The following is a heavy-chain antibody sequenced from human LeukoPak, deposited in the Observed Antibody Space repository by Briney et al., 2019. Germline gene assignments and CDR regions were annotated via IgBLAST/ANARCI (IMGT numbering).Heavy chain of an antibody. V-gene: IGHV4-38-2*01. CDR2: IYHSGST. CDR1: GYSISSGYY. Sequence: SETLSLTCAVSGYSISSGYYWGWMRQPPGKGLEWIGSIYHSGSTYYNPSLKSRVTISVDTSKNQFSLNLSSVPAADTAVYYCTREIRYCSSTSCYGGYGMDVWGKGPTVTVS. D-gene: IGHD2-2*01. CDR3: TREIRYCSSTSCYGGYGMDV. J-gene: IGHJ6*04.